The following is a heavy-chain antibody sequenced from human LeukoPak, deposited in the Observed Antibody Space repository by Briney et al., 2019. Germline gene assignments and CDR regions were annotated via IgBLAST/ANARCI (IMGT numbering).Heavy chain of an antibody. CDR1: GGSISSYY. D-gene: IGHD4-11*01. CDR2: IYYSGST. V-gene: IGHV4-59*01. Sequence: SETLSLTCTVSGGSISSYYWSWIRQPPGKGLEWIGYIYYSGSTNYNPSLKSRVTISVDTSKNQFSLKLSSVTAADTAVYYCATGSGTTGMGFDYRGQGTLVTVSS. J-gene: IGHJ4*02. CDR3: ATGSGTTGMGFDY.